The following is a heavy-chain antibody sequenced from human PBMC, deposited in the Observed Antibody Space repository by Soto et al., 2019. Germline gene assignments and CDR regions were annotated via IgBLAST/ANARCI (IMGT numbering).Heavy chain of an antibody. J-gene: IGHJ4*02. D-gene: IGHD5-12*01. CDR1: GFTFTNYE. Sequence: QPGGSLRLSCAASGFTFTNYEMNWVRQAPGKGLEWISYISSSGKTISYADSVKGRFTISRDNAKNSLYLQMNSLRAEDTAVYYCARDPEKYSGSDLRIDYWGQGTLVTVSS. CDR3: ARDPEKYSGSDLRIDY. CDR2: ISSSGKTI. V-gene: IGHV3-48*03.